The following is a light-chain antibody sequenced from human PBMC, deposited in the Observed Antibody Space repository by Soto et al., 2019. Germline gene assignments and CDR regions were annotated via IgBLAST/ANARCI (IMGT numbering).Light chain of an antibody. CDR3: SLYTTSSSRVV. V-gene: IGLV2-18*01. Sequence: QSVLTQPPSVSGSPGQSVTITCTGTSIDVGTYNRVSWYQQPPGTAPKLIIYEVNNRPSGVPDRFSVSKSGNTASLTISGLQAEDEADYHCSLYTTSSSRVVFGGGTKVTVL. J-gene: IGLJ2*01. CDR2: EVN. CDR1: SIDVGTYNR.